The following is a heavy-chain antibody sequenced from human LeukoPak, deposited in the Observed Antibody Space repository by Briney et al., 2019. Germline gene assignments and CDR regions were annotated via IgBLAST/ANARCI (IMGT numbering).Heavy chain of an antibody. CDR1: GYTFTSYY. J-gene: IGHJ4*02. V-gene: IGHV1-46*01. D-gene: IGHD3-22*01. Sequence: ASVKVSCKASGYTFTSYYMHWVRQAPGQGLEWMGIINPSGGSTSYAQKFQGRVTMTRDMSTSTVYMELNSLRAEDTAVYYCARDQLDDSSGYSLTLDYWGQGTLVTVSS. CDR3: ARDQLDDSSGYSLTLDY. CDR2: INPSGGST.